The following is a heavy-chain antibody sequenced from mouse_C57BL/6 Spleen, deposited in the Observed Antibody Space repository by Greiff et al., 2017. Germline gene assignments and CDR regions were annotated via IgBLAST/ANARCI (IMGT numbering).Heavy chain of an antibody. D-gene: IGHD1-1*01. V-gene: IGHV1-52*01. Sequence: QVQLQQPGAELVRPGSSVKLSCKASGYTFTSYWMHWVKQRPIQGLEWIGNIDPSDSETHYNQKFKDKATLTVDKSSSTAYMQLSSLTSEDSAVYYCALLLLRWDYAMDYWGQGTSVTVSS. J-gene: IGHJ4*01. CDR2: IDPSDSET. CDR3: ALLLLRWDYAMDY. CDR1: GYTFTSYW.